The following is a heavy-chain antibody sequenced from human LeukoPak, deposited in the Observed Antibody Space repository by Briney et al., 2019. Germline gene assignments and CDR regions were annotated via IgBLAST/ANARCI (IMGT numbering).Heavy chain of an antibody. V-gene: IGHV4-59*01. Sequence: PSETLSLTCTVSGASISSYYWGWIRQPPGKGLEWIGYIYYSGSTNCNPSLKSRVTISIDTSKNQFSLKLRSVTAADTAVYYCAREVPIVRGLRWDYWGQGTLVTVSS. CDR2: IYYSGST. CDR3: AREVPIVRGLRWDY. CDR1: GASISSYY. J-gene: IGHJ4*02. D-gene: IGHD3-10*01.